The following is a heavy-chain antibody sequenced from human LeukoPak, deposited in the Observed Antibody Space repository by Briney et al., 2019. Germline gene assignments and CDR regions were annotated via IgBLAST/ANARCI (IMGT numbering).Heavy chain of an antibody. Sequence: ASVTVSCKASGYTFTTYGVSWVRQAPGQGLEWMGWISAYTGNTNYAQTLQGRVTMTTDTSTSTAYMELRSPRSDDTAVYYCARGQSGSYLSPSDYWGQGTLVTVSS. V-gene: IGHV1-18*01. CDR1: GYTFTTYG. D-gene: IGHD1-26*01. CDR3: ARGQSGSYLSPSDY. CDR2: ISAYTGNT. J-gene: IGHJ4*02.